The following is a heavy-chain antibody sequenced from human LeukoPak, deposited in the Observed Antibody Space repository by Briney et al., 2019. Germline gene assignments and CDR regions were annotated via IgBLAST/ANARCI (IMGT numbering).Heavy chain of an antibody. CDR2: ISSSSSYI. V-gene: IGHV3-21*01. CDR1: GFTFSSYS. J-gene: IGHJ5*02. CDR3: ASYYYGSGSYINWFDP. Sequence: GGSLRLSCAASGFTFSSYSMNWVRQAPGKGLEWVSSISSSSSYIYYADSVKGRFTISRDNAKNSLYLQMNSLRAEDTAVYYCASYYYGSGSYINWFDPWGQGTLVTVSS. D-gene: IGHD3-10*01.